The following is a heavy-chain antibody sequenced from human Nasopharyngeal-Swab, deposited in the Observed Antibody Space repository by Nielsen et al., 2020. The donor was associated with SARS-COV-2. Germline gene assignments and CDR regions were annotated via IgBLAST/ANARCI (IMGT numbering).Heavy chain of an antibody. V-gene: IGHV3-7*01. CDR1: GFTFSSYW. J-gene: IGHJ6*02. CDR2: IKQDGSEK. D-gene: IGHD6-13*01. CDR3: ARDSFSGVGAAGSSHYYYYGMDV. Sequence: GSFLKISCAASGFTFSSYWMSSVRQAPGKGPEWVANIKQDGSEKYYVDSVKGRFTISRDNVKNSLYLQMNSLRAEDTAVYYCARDSFSGVGAAGSSHYYYYGMDVWGQGTTVTVSS.